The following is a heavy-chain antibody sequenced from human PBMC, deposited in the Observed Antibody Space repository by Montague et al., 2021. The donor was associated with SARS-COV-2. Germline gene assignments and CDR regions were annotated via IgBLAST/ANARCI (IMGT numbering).Heavy chain of an antibody. Sequence: SETLSLTCTVSGGSISSSSYYWGWIRQPPGKGLEWIGSIYYSGSTYYNPSLKSRVTISVDTSKNQFSLKLSSVTAAHTAVYYCARKEMKYSSIWSTGGNWFDPWGQGTLVTVSS. V-gene: IGHV4-39*01. CDR3: ARKEMKYSSIWSTGGNWFDP. D-gene: IGHD6-13*01. CDR1: GGSISSSSYY. CDR2: IYYSGST. J-gene: IGHJ5*02.